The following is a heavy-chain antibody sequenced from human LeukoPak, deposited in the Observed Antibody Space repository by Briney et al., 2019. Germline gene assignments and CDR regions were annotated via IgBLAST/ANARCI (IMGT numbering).Heavy chain of an antibody. V-gene: IGHV3-48*01. D-gene: IGHD2-15*01. CDR3: ARHRYCSGGSCSFDY. CDR2: ISSSSTI. J-gene: IGHJ4*02. CDR1: GFTFSSYS. Sequence: GGSLRLSCAASGFTFSSYSMNWVRQAPGKGLEWVSYISSSSTIYYADSVKGRFTISRDNAKHSLYLQMNSLRAEDTAVYYCARHRYCSGGSCSFDYWGQGTLVTVSS.